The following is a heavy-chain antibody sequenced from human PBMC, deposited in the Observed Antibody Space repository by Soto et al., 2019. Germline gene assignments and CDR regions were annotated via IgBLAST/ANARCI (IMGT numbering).Heavy chain of an antibody. V-gene: IGHV3-21*01. CDR3: ATTLYYYDTSGYR. D-gene: IGHD3-22*01. CDR1: GFTFSRHT. CDR2: ISSSSSYI. J-gene: IGHJ4*02. Sequence: GGSLRLSCTTSGFTFSRHTMHWVRQSPGKGLEWVSSISSSSSYIYYADSVKGRFTISRDNAKNSLYLQMNSLRAEDTAVYYCATTLYYYDTSGYRWGQGTLVTVSS.